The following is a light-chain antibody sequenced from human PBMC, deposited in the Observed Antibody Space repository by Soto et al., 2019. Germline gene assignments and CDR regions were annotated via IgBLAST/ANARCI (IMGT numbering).Light chain of an antibody. CDR2: AAS. CDR3: QQSYSTPIT. CDR1: QSINSY. J-gene: IGKJ5*01. V-gene: IGKV1-39*01. Sequence: DIQMTQSPSSLSASVGDRVTITCRASQSINSYLNWYQQEPGKAPKFLIYAASSLQRGVPSRFSGSGSGTDFTLTISSLQPEDFATYYCQQSYSTPITFGQGTRLEI.